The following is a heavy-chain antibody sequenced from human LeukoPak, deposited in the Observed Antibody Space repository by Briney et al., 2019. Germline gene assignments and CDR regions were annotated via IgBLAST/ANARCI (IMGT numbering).Heavy chain of an antibody. V-gene: IGHV3-48*01. D-gene: IGHD3-3*01. CDR1: GFTFSSYS. CDR2: ISSSSSTI. CDR3: ARDAGGYDFWSGYYY. J-gene: IGHJ4*02. Sequence: GGSLRLSCAASGFTFSSYSMNWVRQAPGKGLEWVSYISSSSSTIYYADSVKGRFTISRDNAKNSLYLQMNSLRAEDTAVYYCARDAGGYDFWSGYYYWGQGTLVTVSS.